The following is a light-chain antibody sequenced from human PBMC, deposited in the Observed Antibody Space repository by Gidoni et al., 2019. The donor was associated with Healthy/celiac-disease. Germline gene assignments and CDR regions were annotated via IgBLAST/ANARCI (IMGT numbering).Light chain of an antibody. Sequence: DIQMTQSPSTLSASVGDRVTITCRARQSISSWLAWYQQKPGKAPKLLIYKASSLEKGVPSRFSGSGSGTEFTLTISSLQPDDFATYYCQQYNSYSYTFGQGTKLEIK. CDR1: QSISSW. V-gene: IGKV1-5*03. J-gene: IGKJ2*01. CDR2: KAS. CDR3: QQYNSYSYT.